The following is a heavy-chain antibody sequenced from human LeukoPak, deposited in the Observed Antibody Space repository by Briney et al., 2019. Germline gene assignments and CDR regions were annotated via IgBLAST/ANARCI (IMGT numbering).Heavy chain of an antibody. CDR2: ISDSGNSI. V-gene: IGHV3-48*03. CDR1: AFTLSRRE. Sequence: GGSLRLSCAGSAFTLSRREMNWVRQAPGRGLEWVSYISDSGNSIVYAASVKGRFTISRDDAKNTLFLQMNSLSAEDSAIYYWAGDCGFGEGSNWFDPWGQGTLVTVST. D-gene: IGHD3-10*01. CDR3: AGDCGFGEGSNWFDP. J-gene: IGHJ5*02.